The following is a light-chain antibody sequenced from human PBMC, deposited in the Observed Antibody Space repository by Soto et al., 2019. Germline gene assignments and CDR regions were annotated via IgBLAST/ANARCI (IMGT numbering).Light chain of an antibody. J-gene: IGKJ5*01. CDR1: QSVSSY. CDR3: HQYNNWPFA. CDR2: DAS. Sequence: EIVLTQSHATLSLAPGERATLSCRASQSVSSYLAWYQQKPGQAPRLLIYDASNRATGIPARFSGSGSGTDFTLTISSLQSEDFAVYYCHQYNNWPFAFGQGTRLEIK. V-gene: IGKV3-11*01.